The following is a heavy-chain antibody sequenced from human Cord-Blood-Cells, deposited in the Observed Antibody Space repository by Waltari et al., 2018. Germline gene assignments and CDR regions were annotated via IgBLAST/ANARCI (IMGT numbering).Heavy chain of an antibody. CDR3: AKENSSSSFFAFDI. Sequence: QVQLVESGGGVVQPRRSLRLSCAAPGFTFSSHGMPWVRQVPGKGLAWVAVISYDGSNKYYADAVKGRFTISRDNSKNTLYLQMNSLRAEDTAVYYCAKENSSSSFFAFDIWGQGTMVTVSS. V-gene: IGHV3-30*18. J-gene: IGHJ3*02. CDR1: GFTFSSHG. CDR2: ISYDGSNK. D-gene: IGHD6-6*01.